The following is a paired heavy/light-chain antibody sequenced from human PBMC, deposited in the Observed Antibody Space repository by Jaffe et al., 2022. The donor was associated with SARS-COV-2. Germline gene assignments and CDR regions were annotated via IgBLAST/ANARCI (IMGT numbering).Light chain of an antibody. CDR3: QQSSTTPWT. CDR1: QSISRY. V-gene: IGKV1-39*01. Sequence: DIQMTQSPSSLSASVGDRVTITCRASQSISRYLNWYHQKPGKAPKLLIYAASTLQTGVPSRFSGSASGADFTLTISSLQPEDFATYYCQQSSTTPWTFGQGTKVEIK. CDR2: AAS. J-gene: IGKJ1*01.
Heavy chain of an antibody. Sequence: QVQLQESGPGLVKPSETLSLTCTVSGGSVSSGSYYWSWIRQPPGKGLEWIGYFYFSGSTNYNPSLKSRVTISVDTSKNQFSLKVSSVTAADTAVYYCARLMAGFDYWGQGILVTVSS. CDR1: GGSVSSGSYY. D-gene: IGHD6-19*01. CDR2: FYFSGST. J-gene: IGHJ4*02. CDR3: ARLMAGFDY. V-gene: IGHV4-61*01.